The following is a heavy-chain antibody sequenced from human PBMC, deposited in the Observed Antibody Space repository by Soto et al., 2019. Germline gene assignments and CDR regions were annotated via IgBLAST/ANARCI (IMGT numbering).Heavy chain of an antibody. D-gene: IGHD1-26*01. CDR1: GFTFSSYA. Sequence: DVQLLESGGGLVQPGGSLRLSCAASGFTFSSYAMNWVRQAPGKGLEWVSAISGSGDSTYYVDYVKGRFTISRYNSSNTLYLQLNRQRGEETAVYYCAKDLTGELLPICFAPWGQGTLVTVSS. V-gene: IGHV3-23*01. J-gene: IGHJ5*02. CDR3: AKDLTGELLPICFAP. CDR2: ISGSGDST.